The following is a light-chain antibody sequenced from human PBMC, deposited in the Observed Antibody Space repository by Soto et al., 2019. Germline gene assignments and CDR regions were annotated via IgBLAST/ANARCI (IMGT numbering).Light chain of an antibody. CDR3: QQYSKWPT. J-gene: IGKJ1*01. CDR2: GAS. CDR1: QSVSAN. V-gene: IGKV3-15*01. Sequence: EIVMTQSPATLSVSPGERATLSCRASQSVSANLAWYQHKPGQAPRLLIYGASTRATGIPARFSGSGTGTDFTLTISSLQSEDFAVYYCQQYSKWPTFGRGSKVAIK.